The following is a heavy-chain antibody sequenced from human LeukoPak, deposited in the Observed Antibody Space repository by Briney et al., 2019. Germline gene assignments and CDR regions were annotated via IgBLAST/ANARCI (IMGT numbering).Heavy chain of an antibody. Sequence: GGSLRLSCAASGFTFITYNMNWVRQAPGKGLEWVSSITSSSIHTFYSDSVKGRFTISRDNSKNTLYLQMNSLRAEDTAVYYCAKETLEWSPPDIWGQGTTVTVSS. V-gene: IGHV3-21*01. CDR2: ITSSSIHT. CDR1: GFTFITYN. D-gene: IGHD3-3*01. CDR3: AKETLEWSPPDI. J-gene: IGHJ3*02.